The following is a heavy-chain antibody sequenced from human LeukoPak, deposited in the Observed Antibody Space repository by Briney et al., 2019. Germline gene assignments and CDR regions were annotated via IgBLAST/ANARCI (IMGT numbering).Heavy chain of an antibody. J-gene: IGHJ4*02. CDR3: VRERYCSGASCPNFDF. V-gene: IGHV1-18*01. Sequence: ASVKVSCKSSGYAFTMYGISWVRQAPGQGLEWMGWISPYSGQTNYAQNFQGRLTMTTDTSTSTAYMELRSLRSDDTAIYYCVRERYCSGASCPNFDFWGQGTLITVSS. CDR1: GYAFTMYG. D-gene: IGHD2-15*01. CDR2: ISPYSGQT.